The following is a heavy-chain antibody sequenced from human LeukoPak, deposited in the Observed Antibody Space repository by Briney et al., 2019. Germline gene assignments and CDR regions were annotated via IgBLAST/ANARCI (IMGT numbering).Heavy chain of an antibody. CDR1: GGSISSGDYY. J-gene: IGHJ4*02. D-gene: IGHD3-9*01. CDR3: ARGYYDILTGYYRLSYYFDY. Sequence: SQTLSLTCTVSGGSISSGDYYWSWIRQPPGKGLEWIGYIYYSGSTYYNPSLKSQVTISVDTSKNQFSLKLSSVTAADTAVYYCARGYYDILTGYYRLSYYFDYWGQGTLVTVSS. V-gene: IGHV4-30-4*08. CDR2: IYYSGST.